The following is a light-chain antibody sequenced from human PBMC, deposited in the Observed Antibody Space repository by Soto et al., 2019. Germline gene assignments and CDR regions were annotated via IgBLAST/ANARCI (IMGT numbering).Light chain of an antibody. CDR2: DVS. CDR1: QDISNY. J-gene: IGKJ5*01. CDR3: QQYYDIPLT. Sequence: DIQMTQSPSSLSASVGDRVTITCQASQDISNYLNWYHQKPGKAPKLLIYDVSNLEAGVPSRFSGSGSGTDFTFTISSLQPEDIVTYYCQQYYDIPLTCGQGTLLGIK. V-gene: IGKV1-33*01.